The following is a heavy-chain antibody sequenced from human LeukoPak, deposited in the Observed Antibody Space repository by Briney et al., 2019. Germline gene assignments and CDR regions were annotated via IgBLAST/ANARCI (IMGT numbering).Heavy chain of an antibody. J-gene: IGHJ4*02. CDR2: INPNSGGT. CDR1: GYTFTGYY. D-gene: IGHD2-2*02. Sequence: GASVKVSCKASGYTFTGYYIHWVRQAPGQGLEWMGWINPNSGGTNYAQKFQGRVTMTRDTSISTAYMELSRLRSDDTAVYYCARLGDIVVVPAAIDRGGQQLVQDYWGQGTLVTVSS. CDR3: ARLGDIVVVPAAIDRGGQQLVQDY. V-gene: IGHV1-2*02.